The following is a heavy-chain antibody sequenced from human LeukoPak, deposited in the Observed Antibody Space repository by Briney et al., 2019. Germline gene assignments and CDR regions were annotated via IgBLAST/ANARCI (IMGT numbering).Heavy chain of an antibody. D-gene: IGHD2-2*02. CDR3: ARDPGGPHTVKWDAFDI. J-gene: IGHJ3*02. V-gene: IGHV3-53*01. CDR2: IYSGGST. CDR1: GFTFSSYA. Sequence: GGSLRLSCAASGFTFSSYAMSWARQAPGKGLEWVSVIYSGGSTYYADSVKGRFTISRDNSKNTLYPQMNSLRAEDTAVYYCARDPGGPHTVKWDAFDIWGQGTMVTVSS.